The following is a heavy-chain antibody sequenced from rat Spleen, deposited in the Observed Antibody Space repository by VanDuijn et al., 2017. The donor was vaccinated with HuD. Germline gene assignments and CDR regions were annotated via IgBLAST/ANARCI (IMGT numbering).Heavy chain of an antibody. Sequence: EVQLVESGGGLVQPGRSLKLSCAASGFTFSNFDMAWVRQAPTKGLEWVASISPSGVTYYRDSVKGRFTVSRENAKSTLHLLMDSLRSEDTATYYCARQDTSGYSNWFTYWGQGVMVTVSS. CDR1: GFTFSNFD. CDR3: ARQDTSGYSNWFTY. V-gene: IGHV5-25*01. D-gene: IGHD4-3*01. CDR2: ISPSGVT. J-gene: IGHJ2*01.